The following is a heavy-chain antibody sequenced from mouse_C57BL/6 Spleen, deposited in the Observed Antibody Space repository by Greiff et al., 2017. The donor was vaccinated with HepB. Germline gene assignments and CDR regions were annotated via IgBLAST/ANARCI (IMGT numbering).Heavy chain of an antibody. J-gene: IGHJ2*01. CDR3: ARLYDYVYFDY. V-gene: IGHV5-4*03. CDR1: GFTFSSYA. Sequence: EVKVVESGGGLVKPGGSLKLSCAASGFTFSSYAMSWVRQTPEKRLAWVATISDGGSYTYYPDNVKGRFTISRDNAKNNLYLQMSHLKSEDTAMYYCARLYDYVYFDYWGQGTTLTVSS. CDR2: ISDGGSYT. D-gene: IGHD2-4*01.